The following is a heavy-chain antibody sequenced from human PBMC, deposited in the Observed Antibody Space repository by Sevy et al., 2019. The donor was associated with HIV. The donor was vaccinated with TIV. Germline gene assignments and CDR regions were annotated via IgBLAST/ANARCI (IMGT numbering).Heavy chain of an antibody. CDR1: GYTFTNYW. J-gene: IGHJ4*02. V-gene: IGHV5-51*01. CDR2: IYPGDSDT. D-gene: IGHD2-2*01. Sequence: GESLKISCKGSGYTFTNYWIGWVRQMPGKGLEWMGIIYPGDSDTRYSPSFQGQVTISADKSMSTAYLQWSSLKASDTAMYYCARYPIVVVPAAEYYFDYWGQRTLVTVSS. CDR3: ARYPIVVVPAAEYYFDY.